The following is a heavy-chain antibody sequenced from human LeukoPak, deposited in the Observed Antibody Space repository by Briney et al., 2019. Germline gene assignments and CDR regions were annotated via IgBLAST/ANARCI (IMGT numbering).Heavy chain of an antibody. Sequence: SETLSLTCTVSGGSISSYYWSWIRQPAGKGLEWIGRIYTSGSTNYNPSLKSRVTMSVDTSKNQFSLKLSSVTAADTAVYYCARVRDSSGYFYLGDWAQGTLVTVSS. J-gene: IGHJ4*02. V-gene: IGHV4-4*07. D-gene: IGHD3-22*01. CDR2: IYTSGST. CDR3: ARVRDSSGYFYLGD. CDR1: GGSISSYY.